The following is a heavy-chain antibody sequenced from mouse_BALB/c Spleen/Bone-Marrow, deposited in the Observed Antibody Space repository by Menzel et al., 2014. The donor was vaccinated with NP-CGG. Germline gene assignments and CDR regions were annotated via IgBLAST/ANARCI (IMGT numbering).Heavy chain of an antibody. CDR1: GFNIKDTY. D-gene: IGHD3-1*01. CDR3: ARTPRATLYFDY. J-gene: IGHJ2*01. V-gene: IGHV14-3*02. CDR2: IDPANGNT. Sequence: EVQLQQSGAELVKPGASVKLSCTASGFNIKDTYMHWVKQRPEQGLEWIGRIDPANGNTKYDPKFQGKATITADTSSNTACLQLFSLTSEDTAVYYCARTPRATLYFDYWGQGTTLTVSS.